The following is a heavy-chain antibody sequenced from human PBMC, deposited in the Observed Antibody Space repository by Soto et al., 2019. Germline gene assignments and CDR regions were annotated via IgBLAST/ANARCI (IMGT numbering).Heavy chain of an antibody. V-gene: IGHV4-34*01. Sequence: SETLSLTCAVYGGSFSGYYWSWIRQPPGKGLEWIGEINHSGSTNYNPSLKSRVTISVDTSKNQFSRKLSSVTAADTAVYYCARGLTYYDFWSGYYTGSWFDPWGQGTLVTGS. CDR2: INHSGST. CDR1: GGSFSGYY. CDR3: ARGLTYYDFWSGYYTGSWFDP. J-gene: IGHJ5*02. D-gene: IGHD3-3*01.